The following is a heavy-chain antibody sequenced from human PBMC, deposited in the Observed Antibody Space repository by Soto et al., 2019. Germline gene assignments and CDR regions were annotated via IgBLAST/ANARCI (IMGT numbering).Heavy chain of an antibody. Sequence: SETLSLTCAVSGGSISSRNYYWGWIRQPPGKGLEWIGSIYYSGSAYYNPSLRSRVTMSVDTSKNQFSLKLTSVTAADTAVYSSGSEMYYGFWNHIYVQEFWGRGTTVIVAS. CDR3: GSEMYYGFWNHIYVQEF. V-gene: IGHV4-39*02. CDR1: GGSISSRNYY. D-gene: IGHD3-3*01. CDR2: IYYSGSA. J-gene: IGHJ3*01.